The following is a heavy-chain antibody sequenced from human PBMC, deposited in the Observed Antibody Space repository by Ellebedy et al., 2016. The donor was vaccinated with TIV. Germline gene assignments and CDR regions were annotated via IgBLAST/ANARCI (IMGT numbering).Heavy chain of an antibody. CDR3: ASSLYGSGSYYNI. D-gene: IGHD3-10*01. V-gene: IGHV4-34*01. Sequence: SETLSLTXAVYGGSFSGYYWSWIRQPPGKGLEWIGEINHSGSTYYNPSLKSRVTISVDTSKNQFSLKLSSVTAADTAVYYCASSLYGSGSYYNIWGQGTLVTVSS. J-gene: IGHJ4*02. CDR2: INHSGST. CDR1: GGSFSGYY.